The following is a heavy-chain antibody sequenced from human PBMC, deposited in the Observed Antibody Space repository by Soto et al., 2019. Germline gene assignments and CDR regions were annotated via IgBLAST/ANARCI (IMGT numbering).Heavy chain of an antibody. CDR1: EFTFSNYA. D-gene: IGHD5-18*01. CDR3: VRSKGGYSYGTPFDY. V-gene: IGHV3-23*01. Sequence: GGSLRLSCAASEFTFSNYAMSWVRQAPGKGLEWVSAISYGGGTTYYADSVKGRFTISRDNSKNTLYLQMNSLRAEDTAVYYCVRSKGGYSYGTPFDYWGQGTLVTVSS. CDR2: ISYGGGTT. J-gene: IGHJ4*02.